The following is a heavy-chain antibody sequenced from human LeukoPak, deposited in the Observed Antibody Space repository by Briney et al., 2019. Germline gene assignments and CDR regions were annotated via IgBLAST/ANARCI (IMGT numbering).Heavy chain of an antibody. V-gene: IGHV3-7*01. Sequence: GGSLRLSCAASGFTFSSYWMTWVRQAPGKGLEWVANIKQDGSEKYYVDSVKGRFTISRDNAKNSLYLQMNSLRAEDTAVYYCAEVIRAAWPLNWGQRTNVTVSS. CDR1: GFTFSSYW. D-gene: IGHD6-13*01. CDR3: AEVIRAAWPLN. J-gene: IGHJ3*01. CDR2: IKQDGSEK.